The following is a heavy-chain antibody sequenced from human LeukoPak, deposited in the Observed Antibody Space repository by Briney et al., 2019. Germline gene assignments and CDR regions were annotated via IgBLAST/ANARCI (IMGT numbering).Heavy chain of an antibody. CDR3: ARDNGDYWFDY. D-gene: IGHD4-17*01. J-gene: IGHJ4*02. Sequence: ASVKVSCKASGYTFTGYYMHWVRQAPGQGLEWMGWINPNSGGTNYAQKFQGRITMTRDTSISTAYMELTRLRSDDTAVYYCARDNGDYWFDYWGQGTLVTVSS. V-gene: IGHV1-2*02. CDR1: GYTFTGYY. CDR2: INPNSGGT.